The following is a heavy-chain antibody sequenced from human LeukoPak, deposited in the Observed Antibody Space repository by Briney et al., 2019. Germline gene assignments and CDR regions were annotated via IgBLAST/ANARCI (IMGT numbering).Heavy chain of an antibody. Sequence: PGGSLRLSCAASGFTFSNYWMTWVRQAPGKGLEWVAVIWYDGSNKYYADSVKGRFTISRDNSKNTLYLQMNSLRAEDTAVYYCARGSGATAVFDYWGQGTLVTVSS. CDR3: ARGSGATAVFDY. CDR2: IWYDGSNK. D-gene: IGHD1-26*01. J-gene: IGHJ4*02. CDR1: GFTFSNYW. V-gene: IGHV3-33*08.